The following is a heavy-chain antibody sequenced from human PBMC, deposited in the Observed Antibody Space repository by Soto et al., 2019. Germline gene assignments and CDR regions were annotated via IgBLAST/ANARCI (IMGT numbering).Heavy chain of an antibody. J-gene: IGHJ4*02. V-gene: IGHV3-21*01. CDR2: ISGSGNYT. D-gene: IGHD4-4*01. CDR1: GFTFSTYS. Sequence: GGSLRLSCAASGFTFSTYSMNWVRQAPGKGLEWVSSISGSGNYTHYADFLRGRFTISRDNAKTSLYLQMNSLRAEDAAVYYCAREGINNYNEYYFDSWGQGTVVTVSS. CDR3: AREGINNYNEYYFDS.